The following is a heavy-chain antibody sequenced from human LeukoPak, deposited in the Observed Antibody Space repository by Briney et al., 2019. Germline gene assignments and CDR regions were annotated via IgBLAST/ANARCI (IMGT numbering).Heavy chain of an antibody. CDR2: IYHSGST. V-gene: IGHV4-38-2*02. Sequence: SETLSLTCTVSGYSISSGYYWGWIRQPPGKGLEWIGSIYHSGSTYYNPSLKSRVTISVDTSKNQFSLKLSPVTAADTAVYYCARAVSPFGRNYYYYYYMDVWGKGTTVTVSS. CDR1: GYSISSGYY. CDR3: ARAVSPFGRNYYYYYYMDV. D-gene: IGHD3-10*01. J-gene: IGHJ6*03.